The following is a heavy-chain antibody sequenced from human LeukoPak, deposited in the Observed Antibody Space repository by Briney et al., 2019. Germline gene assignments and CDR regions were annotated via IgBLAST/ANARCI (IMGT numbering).Heavy chain of an antibody. J-gene: IGHJ4*02. Sequence: SETLSLTCAVSGGSISSNSYYWGWIRQPPGKGLEWIGSIYYSGSTYYNPSLKSRVTISVDTSKNQFSLKLSSVTAADTAVYYCARVDSSGSDYFDYWGQGTLVTVSA. CDR2: IYYSGST. CDR3: ARVDSSGSDYFDY. V-gene: IGHV4-39*07. D-gene: IGHD6-19*01. CDR1: GGSISSNSYY.